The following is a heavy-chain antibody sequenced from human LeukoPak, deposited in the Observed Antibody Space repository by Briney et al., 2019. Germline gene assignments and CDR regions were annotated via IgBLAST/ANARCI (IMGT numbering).Heavy chain of an antibody. CDR3: ARHLSGDDI. CDR1: GFIVSSNY. Sequence: PGGSLRLSCAASGFIVSSNYMSWVRQAPGKGMEWVSIIYSGGSTYYSDSVKGRFTISRDNSKNTLYLQMNSLRAEDTAVYYCARHLSGDDIWGQGTMVTVSS. J-gene: IGHJ3*02. V-gene: IGHV3-53*01. CDR2: IYSGGST. D-gene: IGHD4-17*01.